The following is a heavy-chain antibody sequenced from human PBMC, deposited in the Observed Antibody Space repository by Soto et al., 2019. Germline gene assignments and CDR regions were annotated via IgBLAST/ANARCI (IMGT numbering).Heavy chain of an antibody. Sequence: PSETLSLTCTVSGGSISSSSYYWGWIRQPPGKGLEWIGSIYYSGSTYYNPSLKSRVTISVDTSKNQFSLKLSSVTAADTAVYYCARDVGFGELAYYYGMDVWGQGXTVTVSS. CDR2: IYYSGST. J-gene: IGHJ6*02. CDR1: GGSISSSSYY. V-gene: IGHV4-39*01. CDR3: ARDVGFGELAYYYGMDV. D-gene: IGHD3-10*01.